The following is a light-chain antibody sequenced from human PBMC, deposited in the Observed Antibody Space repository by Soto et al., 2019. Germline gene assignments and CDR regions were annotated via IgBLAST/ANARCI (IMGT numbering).Light chain of an antibody. CDR3: QQYVSSPWA. CDR1: QSVSSSF. Sequence: EIVLAQSPGTLSLSPGESATLSCRASQSVSSSFLAWYQQKAGQAPRLLIYGASRRATGIPDRFSGSGSGTDFTLTISRLEPEDFAAYYCQQYVSSPWAFGQGTKVDIK. CDR2: GAS. J-gene: IGKJ1*01. V-gene: IGKV3-20*01.